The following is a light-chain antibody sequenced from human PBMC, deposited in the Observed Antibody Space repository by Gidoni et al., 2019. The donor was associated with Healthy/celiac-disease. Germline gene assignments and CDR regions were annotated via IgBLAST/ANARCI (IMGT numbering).Light chain of an antibody. CDR3: QQRSNWPPRFT. CDR2: DAS. V-gene: IGKV3-11*01. Sequence: EIVLTQSPATLSLSPGERATLSCRASQSVSSYLALYQQKPGQAPRLLIYDASNRATSIPARFSGSGSGTDFTLTISSLEPEDFAVYYCQQRSNWPPRFTFGPGTKVDIK. CDR1: QSVSSY. J-gene: IGKJ3*01.